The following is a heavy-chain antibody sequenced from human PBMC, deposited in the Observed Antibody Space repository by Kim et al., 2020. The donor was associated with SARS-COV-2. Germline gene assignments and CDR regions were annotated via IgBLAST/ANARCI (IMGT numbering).Heavy chain of an antibody. CDR2: IWYDGSNK. D-gene: IGHD4-4*01. V-gene: IGHV3-33*01. CDR1: GFTFSSYG. Sequence: GGSLRLSCAASGFTFSSYGMHWVRQAPGKGLEWVAVIWYDGSNKYYADSVKGRFTISRDNSKNTLYLQMNSLRAEDTAVYYCARDSAYPYSNFDYWGQGTLVTVSS. CDR3: ARDSAYPYSNFDY. J-gene: IGHJ4*02.